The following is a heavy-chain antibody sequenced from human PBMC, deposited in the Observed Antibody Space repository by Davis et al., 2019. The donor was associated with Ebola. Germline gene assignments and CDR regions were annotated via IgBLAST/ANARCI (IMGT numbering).Heavy chain of an antibody. CDR1: GFTVSSNY. CDR3: ARDEPRYCSSTSCYKGGFDY. CDR2: IYSGGST. Sequence: GESLKISCAASGFTVSSNYMSWVRQAPGKGLEWVSVIYSGGSTYYADSVKGRFTISRDNSKNTLYLQMNSLRAEDTAVYYCARDEPRYCSSTSCYKGGFDYWGQGTLVTVSS. J-gene: IGHJ4*02. D-gene: IGHD2-2*02. V-gene: IGHV3-53*01.